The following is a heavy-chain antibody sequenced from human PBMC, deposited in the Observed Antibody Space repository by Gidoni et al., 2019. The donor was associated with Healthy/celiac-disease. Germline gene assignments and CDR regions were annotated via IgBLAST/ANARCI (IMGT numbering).Heavy chain of an antibody. CDR1: GGTFSSNA. D-gene: IGHD4-17*01. J-gene: IGHJ4*02. Sequence: QVQLVQSGAEVKKPGSSVKVSCKASGGTFSSNAISWVRQAPGQGLEWMGRIIPILGIANYAQKFQGRVTITADKSTSTAYMELSSLRSEDTAVYYCARDPPTVTNYWGQGTLVTVSS. CDR3: ARDPPTVTNY. CDR2: IIPILGIA. V-gene: IGHV1-69*09.